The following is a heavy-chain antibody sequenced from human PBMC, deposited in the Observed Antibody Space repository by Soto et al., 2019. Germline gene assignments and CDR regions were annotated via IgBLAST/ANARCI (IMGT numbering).Heavy chain of an antibody. CDR3: ARSLLSPYYYYYGMDV. J-gene: IGHJ6*02. CDR1: GFTFSSYD. D-gene: IGHD2-15*01. CDR2: IGTAGDT. V-gene: IGHV3-13*04. Sequence: GGSLRLSCAASGFTFSSYDMHWVRQATGKGLEWVSAIGTAGDTYYPGSVKGRFTISRENAKNSLYLQMNSLRAGDTAVYYCARSLLSPYYYYYGMDVWGQGTTVTVSS.